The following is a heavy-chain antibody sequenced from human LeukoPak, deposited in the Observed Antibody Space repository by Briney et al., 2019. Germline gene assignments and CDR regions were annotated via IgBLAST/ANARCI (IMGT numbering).Heavy chain of an antibody. D-gene: IGHD3-3*01. CDR1: GFTFSSYA. J-gene: IGHJ4*02. V-gene: IGHV3-30*04. Sequence: PGGSLRLSCAASGFTFSSYALHWVRQAPGKGLEWVAVMLYDGRNKYYADSVKGRFTISRDNSKNTLYLQMNSLRPEDTAVYYCARPHVYYDFWSGSYPLDYWGQGTLVTVSS. CDR2: MLYDGRNK. CDR3: ARPHVYYDFWSGSYPLDY.